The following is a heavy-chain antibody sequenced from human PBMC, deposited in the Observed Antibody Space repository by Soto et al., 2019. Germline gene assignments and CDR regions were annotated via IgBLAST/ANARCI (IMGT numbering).Heavy chain of an antibody. J-gene: IGHJ4*02. CDR1: SGSISSSNW. CDR3: AKMASGSSYFDY. D-gene: IGHD6-6*01. V-gene: IGHV4-4*02. Sequence: SETLSLTCTVSSGSISSSNWWIWVRQPPGKGLEWIGEVYHSGSTNYNPSLRSRVTISVDKSKNQFSLNMSSVTAADTAVYYCAKMASGSSYFDYWGQGTLVTVSS. CDR2: VYHSGST.